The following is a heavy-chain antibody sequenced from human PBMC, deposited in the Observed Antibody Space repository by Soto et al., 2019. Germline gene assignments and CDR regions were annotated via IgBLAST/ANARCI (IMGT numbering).Heavy chain of an antibody. CDR1: GGSVSSYY. CDR3: ARASVGPPVGGSWTMPFDS. D-gene: IGHD2-15*01. CDR2: IYTGGST. J-gene: IGHJ4*02. V-gene: IGHV4-4*07. Sequence: QVQLQESGPGLVKPSETLSLTCTVSGGSVSSYYWSWIRQPAGKGLEWIGRIYTGGSTNYNPSLKSRVTMSVDTSKNQFSLRLTSVTAADTAVYYCARASVGPPVGGSWTMPFDSWGQGTLVTVSS.